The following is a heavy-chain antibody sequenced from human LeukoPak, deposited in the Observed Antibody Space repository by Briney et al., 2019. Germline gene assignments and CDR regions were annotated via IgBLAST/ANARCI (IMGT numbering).Heavy chain of an antibody. Sequence: SVKVSCKASGGAFGTYGITWVRQALGQGLEWMGGFNPIFGSAQYAQKFQGRVTITADKSTSTAYMELSSLRSEDTAVYYCARDFNYFDYWGQGTLVTVSS. CDR1: GGAFGTYG. CDR3: ARDFNYFDY. J-gene: IGHJ4*02. V-gene: IGHV1-69*06. CDR2: FNPIFGSA.